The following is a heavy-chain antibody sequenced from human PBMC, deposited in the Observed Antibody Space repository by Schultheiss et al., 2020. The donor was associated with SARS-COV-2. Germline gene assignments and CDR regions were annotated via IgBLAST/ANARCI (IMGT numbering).Heavy chain of an antibody. V-gene: IGHV3-48*01. D-gene: IGHD3-3*01. J-gene: IGHJ3*02. Sequence: GGSLRLSCAASGFTFSSYSMNWVRQAPGKGLEWVSYISSSSSTIYYADSVKGRFTISRDNAKNSLYLQMNSLRAEDTAVYYCARGALTIFGPIGAFDIWGQGTMVTVSS. CDR2: ISSSSSTI. CDR3: ARGALTIFGPIGAFDI. CDR1: GFTFSSYS.